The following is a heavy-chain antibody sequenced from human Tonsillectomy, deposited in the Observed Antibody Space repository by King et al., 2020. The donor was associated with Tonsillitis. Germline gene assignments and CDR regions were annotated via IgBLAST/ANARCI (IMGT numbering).Heavy chain of an antibody. CDR1: GGSISSYY. CDR3: ARVYIDAFDM. V-gene: IGHV4-59*01. CDR2: IYYSGST. J-gene: IGHJ3*02. Sequence: VQLQESGPGLVKPSETLSLTCTVSGGSISSYYWSWIRQPPGKGLEWIGYIYYSGSTNYNPSLKSRVIISVDTSKNQFSLKLSSVTAADTAVYYCARVYIDAFDMWDQGTMVTVSS. D-gene: IGHD2-2*02.